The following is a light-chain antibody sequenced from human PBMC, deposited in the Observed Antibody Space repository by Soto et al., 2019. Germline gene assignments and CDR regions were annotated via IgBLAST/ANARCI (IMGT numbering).Light chain of an antibody. CDR1: SIDVGDNNY. CDR2: EVS. J-gene: IGLJ3*02. CDR3: CSYAGNGAWV. Sequence: QSALAQPASVSGSPGQSITISCSGSSIDVGDNNYVSWYQHHPGKAPKLIIYEVSNRPSGVSNRFSGSSSDNTASLTISGLQAEDEGDFFCCSYAGNGAWVFGGGTKLTVL. V-gene: IGLV2-14*01.